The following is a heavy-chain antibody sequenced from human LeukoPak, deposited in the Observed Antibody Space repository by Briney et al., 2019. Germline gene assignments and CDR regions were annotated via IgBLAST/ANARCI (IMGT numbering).Heavy chain of an antibody. J-gene: IGHJ1*01. D-gene: IGHD3-22*01. CDR1: GFTFSSYA. CDR3: ARGGGYYDSSGYYSPYFQH. CDR2: ISGGGGTT. V-gene: IGHV3-23*01. Sequence: GGSLRLSCAASGFTFSSYAMSWVRQAPGKRLEWVSAISGGGGTTYYADSVKGRFTISRDNSKNTLFLQMNSLRAEDTAVYYCARGGGYYDSSGYYSPYFQHWGQGTLVTVSS.